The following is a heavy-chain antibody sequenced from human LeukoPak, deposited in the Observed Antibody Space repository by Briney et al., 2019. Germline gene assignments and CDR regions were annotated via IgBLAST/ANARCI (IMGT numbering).Heavy chain of an antibody. V-gene: IGHV1-24*01. CDR1: GYTLPELS. J-gene: IGHJ3*01. CDR2: SNVDNGET. Sequence: ASVKVSCKVSGYTLPELSIHWVRQAPGKGLEWMGGSNVDNGETVYGPTFQGRVTMTEDTSTNTAYMEVWSLTSDDTAVYYCATEGKKQLLQGDALDVWGQGTMISVSS. D-gene: IGHD2-2*01. CDR3: ATEGKKQLLQGDALDV.